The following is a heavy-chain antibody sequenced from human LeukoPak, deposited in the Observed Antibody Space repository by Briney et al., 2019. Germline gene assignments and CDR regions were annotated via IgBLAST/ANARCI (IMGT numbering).Heavy chain of an antibody. V-gene: IGHV3-11*03. CDR3: ARGGNRYGSVPYGMDY. D-gene: IGHD3-10*01. CDR1: GFTFSDYY. CDR2: ISSGSSYT. Sequence: GGSLRLSCAASGFTFSDYYMSWIRQAPGKGLEWVSYISSGSSYTNYADSVRGRFTISRDNAKNSLYLQMNSLRAEDTAVYYCARGGNRYGSVPYGMDYWGQGTLVTVSS. J-gene: IGHJ4*02.